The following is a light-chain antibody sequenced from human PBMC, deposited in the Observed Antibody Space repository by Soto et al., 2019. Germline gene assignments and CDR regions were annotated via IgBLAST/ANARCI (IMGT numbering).Light chain of an antibody. V-gene: IGKV3-20*01. CDR2: GAS. CDR1: QSVSSNY. Sequence: EIMLTQSPGTLSLSPGERATLSCRASQSVSSNYLAWYQQKPGQAPRLLIYGASSRATGIPDRFSGSGSGTDFILTISRLQPEDFAVYYCQQYGSSPQTFGPGTKVEIK. J-gene: IGKJ1*01. CDR3: QQYGSSPQT.